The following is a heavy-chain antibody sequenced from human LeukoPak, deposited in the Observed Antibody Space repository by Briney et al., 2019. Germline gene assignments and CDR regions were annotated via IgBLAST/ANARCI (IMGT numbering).Heavy chain of an antibody. V-gene: IGHV1-69*13. CDR1: GGTFSSYA. CDR3: ARVREYSGYDLFDY. D-gene: IGHD5-12*01. Sequence: ASVKVSCKASGGTFSSYAISWVRQAPGQGLEWMGGIIPIFGTANYAQKFQGRVTITADESTSTAYMELSSLRSKDTAVYYCARVREYSGYDLFDYWGQGTLVTVSS. CDR2: IIPIFGTA. J-gene: IGHJ4*02.